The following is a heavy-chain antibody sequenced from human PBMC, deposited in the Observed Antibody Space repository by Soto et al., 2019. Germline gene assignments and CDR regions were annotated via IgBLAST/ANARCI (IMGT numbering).Heavy chain of an antibody. CDR3: AKGGRIPTSSVDY. Sequence: QVQLVESGGGVVQPGKSLRLSCAASGFTFSYYGLHWVRHAPGKGLEWVAGISYDGSNRYYGDSVKGRFSISRDNPNNPLYLQMNSLRDEDTAVYYCAKGGRIPTSSVDYWGQGTLVTVSS. CDR2: ISYDGSNR. CDR1: GFTFSYYG. J-gene: IGHJ4*02. D-gene: IGHD2-2*01. V-gene: IGHV3-30*18.